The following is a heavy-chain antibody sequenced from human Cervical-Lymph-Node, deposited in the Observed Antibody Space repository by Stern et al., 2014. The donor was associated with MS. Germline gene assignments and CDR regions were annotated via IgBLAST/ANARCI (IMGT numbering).Heavy chain of an antibody. J-gene: IGHJ3*02. V-gene: IGHV4-30-2*01. CDR1: GGSISSGGYS. CDR2: IYHSGST. Sequence: QLQLQESGSGLVKPSQTLSLTCAVSGGSISSGGYSWSWIRQPPGKGLAWIGYIYHSGSTYYNPSLKSRVTISVDRSKNQFSLKLSSVTAADTAVYYCARSSTVTPNAFDIWGQGTMVTVSS. D-gene: IGHD4-17*01. CDR3: ARSSTVTPNAFDI.